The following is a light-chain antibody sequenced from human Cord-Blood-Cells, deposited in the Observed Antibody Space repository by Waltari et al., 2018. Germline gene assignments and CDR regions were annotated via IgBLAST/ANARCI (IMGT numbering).Light chain of an antibody. J-gene: IGKJ2*01. V-gene: IGKV3-15*01. Sequence: EIVMTPSPATMSVSPGERANLSCRASQSVSSNLAWYQQKPGQAPRLLIHDASTSATGIPARFSGSGSGTEFTLTISSLQSEDFAVYYCQQYNNCPPYTFGQGTKLEIK. CDR3: QQYNNCPPYT. CDR1: QSVSSN. CDR2: DAS.